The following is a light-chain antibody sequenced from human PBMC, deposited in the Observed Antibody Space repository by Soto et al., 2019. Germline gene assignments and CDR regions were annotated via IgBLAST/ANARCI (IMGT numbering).Light chain of an antibody. CDR2: ESS. CDR1: QNVANY. CDR3: QQYGSSLT. Sequence: EILLAQFPATLSLSPGERATVSCRASQNVANYLDWYQQKPGQAPRLLIYESSNRATGIAARFSGSGSGTDFTLTISRLEPEDFAVYYCQQYGSSLTFGQGTRLEIK. V-gene: IGKV3-11*01. J-gene: IGKJ5*01.